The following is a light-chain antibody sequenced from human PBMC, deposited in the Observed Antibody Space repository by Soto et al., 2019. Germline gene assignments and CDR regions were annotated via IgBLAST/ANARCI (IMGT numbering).Light chain of an antibody. CDR1: QGISSY. CDR3: QQHNGYSERM. CDR2: GAS. V-gene: IGKV1-8*01. Sequence: AIRMTQSPSSFSASTGDRVTITCRASQGISSYLAWYQQKPGKAPKLLIYGASSSASGVPSRFSGSGSGTEYTLTISSLQPDDYATYYCQQHNGYSERMFGQGTKVDIK. J-gene: IGKJ1*01.